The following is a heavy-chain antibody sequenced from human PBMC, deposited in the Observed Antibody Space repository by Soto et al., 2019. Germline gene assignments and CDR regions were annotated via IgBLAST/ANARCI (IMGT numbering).Heavy chain of an antibody. J-gene: IGHJ6*02. CDR3: ATELIAKYGMDV. CDR1: GFTVSGNY. D-gene: IGHD2-21*01. Sequence: EVQLVESGGGLVQPGGSLRLSCAASGFTVSGNYVTWVRQAPGKGLEWVSVIYTDDNIYYADSVTGRFSIPRDNSKNTFYLQMNRLRVEDTAVYYCATELIAKYGMDVWGQGTMVTVSS. CDR2: IYTDDNI. V-gene: IGHV3-53*01.